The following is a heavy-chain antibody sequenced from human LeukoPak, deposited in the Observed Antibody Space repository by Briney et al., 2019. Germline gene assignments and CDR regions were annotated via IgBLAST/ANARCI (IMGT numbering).Heavy chain of an antibody. J-gene: IGHJ6*03. Sequence: GGSLRLSCAASGFTVSSNYMSWVRQAPGKGLEWVSVIYSGGSTYYADSVKGRFTISRDNSKNTLYLQMNSLRAEDTAVYYCARYPPSVPDNYYYMDVWGKGTTVTVCS. V-gene: IGHV3-53*01. CDR1: GFTVSSNY. CDR3: ARYPPSVPDNYYYMDV. CDR2: IYSGGST. D-gene: IGHD2-2*01.